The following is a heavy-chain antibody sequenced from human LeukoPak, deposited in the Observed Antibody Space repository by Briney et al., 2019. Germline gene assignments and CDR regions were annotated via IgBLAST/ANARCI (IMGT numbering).Heavy chain of an antibody. Sequence: PGGSLRLSCAASGFTFSSYWMSWVRQAPGKGLEWVANIKQDGSEKYYVDSVKGRFTISRDNAKNSLYLQMNSLRAEDTAVYYCARCFSSEDYYMDVWGKGTTVTVSS. CDR1: GFTFSSYW. D-gene: IGHD6-6*01. V-gene: IGHV3-7*01. CDR2: IKQDGSEK. CDR3: ARCFSSEDYYMDV. J-gene: IGHJ6*03.